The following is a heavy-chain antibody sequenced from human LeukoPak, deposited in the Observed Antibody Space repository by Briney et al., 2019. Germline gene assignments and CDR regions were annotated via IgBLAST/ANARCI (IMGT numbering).Heavy chain of an antibody. CDR1: GFTFDDYS. Sequence: GGSLRLSCAASGFTFDDYSMHWVRQAPGKGLEWVSGIIWNSDSIGYADSVKGRFTISRDNAKNSLYLQMNSLRAEDTALYYCAKDISVGATPYYFDFWGQGTLVTVSS. D-gene: IGHD1-26*01. J-gene: IGHJ4*02. V-gene: IGHV3-9*01. CDR2: IIWNSDSI. CDR3: AKDISVGATPYYFDF.